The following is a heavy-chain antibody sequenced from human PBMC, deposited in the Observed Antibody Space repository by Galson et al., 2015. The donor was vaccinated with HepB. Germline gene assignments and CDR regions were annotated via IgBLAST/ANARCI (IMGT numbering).Heavy chain of an antibody. CDR2: IYSGGST. Sequence: SLRLSCAASGFTVSSNYMSWVRQAPGKGLEWVSVIYSGGSTYYADSVKGRFTISRDNSKNTLYLQMNSLRAEDTAVYYCARGSDYYDSSGYYSPFDYWGQGTLVTVSS. CDR1: GFTVSSNY. CDR3: ARGSDYYDSSGYYSPFDY. J-gene: IGHJ4*02. D-gene: IGHD3-22*01. V-gene: IGHV3-66*02.